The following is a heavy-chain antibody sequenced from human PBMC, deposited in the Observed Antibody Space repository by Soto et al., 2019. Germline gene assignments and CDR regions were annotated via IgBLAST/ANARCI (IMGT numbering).Heavy chain of an antibody. Sequence: QVQLVESGGGVVQPGRSLRLSCSASGFTFSSYAMQWVRQAPGKGLEWVAVISYDGSNKYYADSVKGRFTISRDNSKNTLYLQMNSLRAEVTAVYYCARPLWRNDYNWGYFDLWGRGTLVTVSS. CDR1: GFTFSSYA. V-gene: IGHV3-30-3*01. CDR3: ARPLWRNDYNWGYFDL. D-gene: IGHD4-4*01. J-gene: IGHJ2*01. CDR2: ISYDGSNK.